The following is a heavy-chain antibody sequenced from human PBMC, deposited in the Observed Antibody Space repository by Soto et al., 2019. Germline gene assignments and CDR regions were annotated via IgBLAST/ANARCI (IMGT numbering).Heavy chain of an antibody. Sequence: ASVKVSCKASGYSFSSHGISWVRQAPGQGLEWMGWISAYNGNTNYVQKFQDRLTMSTDTSTSTAYMELRSPRSDDTAVYYCTRDPPITGSLRGTPLMDVWGQGTTVTVSS. CDR3: TRDPPITGSLRGTPLMDV. V-gene: IGHV1-18*04. CDR2: ISAYNGNT. J-gene: IGHJ6*02. D-gene: IGHD1-20*01. CDR1: GYSFSSHG.